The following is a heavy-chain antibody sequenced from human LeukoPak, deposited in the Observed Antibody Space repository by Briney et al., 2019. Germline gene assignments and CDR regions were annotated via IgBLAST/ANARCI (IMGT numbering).Heavy chain of an antibody. Sequence: SGTLSLTCTVSGGSITSSSYYWGWIRQPPGKGLEWIGSIYYSGNTYYKPSLKSRVTISVDTSKNQFSLKLSSVTAADTAVYYCARHDGSNNLDYWGQGTLVTVSS. CDR2: IYYSGNT. D-gene: IGHD1-14*01. CDR3: ARHDGSNNLDY. CDR1: GGSITSSSYY. J-gene: IGHJ4*02. V-gene: IGHV4-39*01.